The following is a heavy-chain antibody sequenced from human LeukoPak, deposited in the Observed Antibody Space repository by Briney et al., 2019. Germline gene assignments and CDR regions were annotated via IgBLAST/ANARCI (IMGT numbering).Heavy chain of an antibody. D-gene: IGHD2-2*01. CDR2: INPSGGST. V-gene: IGHV1-46*01. CDR1: GYTFTSYY. Sequence: ASVKVSCKASGYTFTSYYMHWVRQAPGQGLKWMGMINPSGGSTSYAQKFQGRVTITADESTSTAYMELSSLRSEDTAVYYCARDANYCSSTSCYPTIIDYWGQGTLVTVSS. J-gene: IGHJ4*02. CDR3: ARDANYCSSTSCYPTIIDY.